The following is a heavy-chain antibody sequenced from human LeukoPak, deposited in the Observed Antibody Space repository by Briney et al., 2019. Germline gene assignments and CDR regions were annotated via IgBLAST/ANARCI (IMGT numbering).Heavy chain of an antibody. CDR1: AFTFSSYA. J-gene: IGHJ4*02. CDR3: AKDWFGELLPAFDY. V-gene: IGHV3-23*01. Sequence: GGSLRLSCAASAFTFSSYAMSWVRQAPGKGLEWVSAISGSGGSTYYADSVKGRFAISRDNSKNTLYLQMNSLRAEDTAVYYCAKDWFGELLPAFDYWGQGTLVTVSS. CDR2: ISGSGGST. D-gene: IGHD3-10*01.